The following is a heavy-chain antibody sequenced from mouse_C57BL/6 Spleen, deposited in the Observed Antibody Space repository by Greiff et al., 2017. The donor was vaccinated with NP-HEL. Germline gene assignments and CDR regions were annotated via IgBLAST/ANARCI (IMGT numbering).Heavy chain of an antibody. CDR3: ARPGGYPWYFDV. V-gene: IGHV1-53*01. CDR2: INPSNGGT. CDR1: GYTFTSYW. D-gene: IGHD2-14*01. J-gene: IGHJ1*03. Sequence: QVHVKQPGTELVKPGASVKLSCKASGYTFTSYWMHWVKQRPGQGLEWIGNINPSNGGTNYNEKFKSKATLTVDKSSSTAYMQLSSLTSEDSAVYYCARPGGYPWYFDVWGIGTTVTVSS.